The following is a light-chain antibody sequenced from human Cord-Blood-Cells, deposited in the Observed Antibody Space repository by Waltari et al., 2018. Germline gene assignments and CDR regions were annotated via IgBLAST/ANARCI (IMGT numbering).Light chain of an antibody. Sequence: DIQMTPSPSSLSASVGDSLTITCRASQSMSSYLNWYQQKPGKAPKLLIYAASSLQSGVPSRFSGSVSGTDCTLTISMLQPEDFATYYCQQSYSTPPWTFGQGTKVEIK. J-gene: IGKJ1*01. CDR1: QSMSSY. CDR2: AAS. CDR3: QQSYSTPPWT. V-gene: IGKV1-39*01.